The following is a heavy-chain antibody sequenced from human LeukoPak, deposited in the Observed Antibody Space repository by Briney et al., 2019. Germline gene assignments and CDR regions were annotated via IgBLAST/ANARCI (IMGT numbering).Heavy chain of an antibody. V-gene: IGHV1-8*03. J-gene: IGHJ4*02. CDR2: MNPNTGNT. CDR3: AKDQSYCSSTSCYGMIDY. CDR1: GYTFTSYD. Sequence: ASVKVSCKASGYTFTSYDINWVRQASGQGLEWMGWMNPNTGNTGYAQKFQGRVTITRNTSISTVYMELSSLRSEDTAVYYCAKDQSYCSSTSCYGMIDYWGQGTLVTVSS. D-gene: IGHD2-2*01.